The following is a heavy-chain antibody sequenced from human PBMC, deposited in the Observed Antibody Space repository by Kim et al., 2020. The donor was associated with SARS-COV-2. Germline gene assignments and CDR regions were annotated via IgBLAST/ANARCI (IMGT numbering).Heavy chain of an antibody. J-gene: IGHJ5*02. CDR2: ISGSGSST. D-gene: IGHD5-12*01. Sequence: GGSLRLSCAASGFTFSSYAMSWVRQAPGKGLEWVSAISGSGSSTYYADSVKGRFTISRDNSKNTLYLQMNSLRAEDTAVYYCAIDPYDVGHWFDPWGQGTLVTVSS. CDR1: GFTFSSYA. CDR3: AIDPYDVGHWFDP. V-gene: IGHV3-23*01.